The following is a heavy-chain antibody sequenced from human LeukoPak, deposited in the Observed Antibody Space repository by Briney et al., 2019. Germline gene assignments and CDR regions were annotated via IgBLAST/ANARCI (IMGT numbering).Heavy chain of an antibody. Sequence: RSGGSLRLSCAASGFTFSSYAMHWVRQAPGKGLEWVAVISYDGSNKYYADSVKGRFTISRDNSKNTLYLQMNSLRADDTAVYYCARALGGAYSSFNTYTMDVWGKGTTVTVSS. CDR3: ARALGGAYSSFNTYTMDV. D-gene: IGHD6-19*01. CDR1: GFTFSSYA. J-gene: IGHJ6*03. CDR2: ISYDGSNK. V-gene: IGHV3-30-3*01.